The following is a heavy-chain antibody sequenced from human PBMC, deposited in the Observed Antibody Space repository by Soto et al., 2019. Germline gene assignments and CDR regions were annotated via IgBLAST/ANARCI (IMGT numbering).Heavy chain of an antibody. CDR1: GGSFSCYY. Sequence: SETLSLTCAVYGGSFSCYYWSWIRQPPGKGLEWIGEINHSGSTNYNPSLKSRVTISVDTSKNQFSLKLSSVTAADTAVYYFANGRLRWSNYYCYYGMDVWGQGTTVTVSS. CDR3: ANGRLRWSNYYCYYGMDV. D-gene: IGHD3-16*01. V-gene: IGHV4-34*01. J-gene: IGHJ6*02. CDR2: INHSGST.